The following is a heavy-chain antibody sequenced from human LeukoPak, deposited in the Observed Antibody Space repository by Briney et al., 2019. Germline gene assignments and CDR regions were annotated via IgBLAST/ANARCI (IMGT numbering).Heavy chain of an antibody. CDR1: GFTFSAYA. CDR3: ARAYDSSGYRAFDI. Sequence: PGRSLRLSCAASGFTFSAYAMHWVRQAPGKGLEWVASIRQDGSDQHYVDSVKGRLTISRDNAKNSLYLQVNSLRAEDTAMYYCARAYDSSGYRAFDIWGQGTMVTVSS. J-gene: IGHJ3*02. D-gene: IGHD3-22*01. CDR2: IRQDGSDQ. V-gene: IGHV3-7*04.